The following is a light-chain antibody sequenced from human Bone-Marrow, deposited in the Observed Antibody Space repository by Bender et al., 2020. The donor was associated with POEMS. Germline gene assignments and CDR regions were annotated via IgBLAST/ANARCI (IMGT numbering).Light chain of an antibody. V-gene: IGLV2-8*01. CDR1: SSDVGADNY. CDR2: EVN. Sequence: QSALTQPPSASGSPGQSVTISCTGTSSDVGADNYVSWYQQHPGKAPKLMIYEVNKRPSGVPDRFSGSKSGNTASLTISGLQAEDEADYYCSSYTSSGTRVFGGGTKLTVL. CDR3: SSYTSSGTRV. J-gene: IGLJ3*02.